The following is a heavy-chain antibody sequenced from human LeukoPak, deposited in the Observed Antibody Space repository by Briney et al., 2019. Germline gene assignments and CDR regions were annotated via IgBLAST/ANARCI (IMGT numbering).Heavy chain of an antibody. V-gene: IGHV3-9*01. D-gene: IGHD3-10*01. Sequence: GGSLRLSCAASGFSFDNYAMHWVRQAPGKGLEWVSGIAWNSGNTGFADSVKGRFTISRDNAENSPYLQMNSLRAEDTALYYCAKDMNSYGSGSSYNPWGPFDSWGQGTLVTVSS. J-gene: IGHJ4*02. CDR3: AKDMNSYGSGSSYNPWGPFDS. CDR2: IAWNSGNT. CDR1: GFSFDNYA.